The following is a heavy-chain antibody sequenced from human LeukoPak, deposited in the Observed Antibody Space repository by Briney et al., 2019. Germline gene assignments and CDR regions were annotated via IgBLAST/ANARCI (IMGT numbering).Heavy chain of an antibody. D-gene: IGHD5-18*01. V-gene: IGHV4-38-2*02. Sequence: SETLSLTCTVSGYSISSGYYYSWIRQPPGKGLEWIGNIYYSGSTTYNPSLKSRVTISVDTSKNQFSLKLSSVTAADTAVYYCARLTWDTAMIRYYFDYWGQGTLVTVSS. CDR1: GYSISSGYY. J-gene: IGHJ4*02. CDR3: ARLTWDTAMIRYYFDY. CDR2: IYYSGST.